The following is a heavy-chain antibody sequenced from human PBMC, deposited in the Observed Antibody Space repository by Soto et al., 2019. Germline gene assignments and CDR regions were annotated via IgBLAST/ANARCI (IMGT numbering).Heavy chain of an antibody. CDR2: IRSKAYGGTT. J-gene: IGHJ6*02. D-gene: IGHD3-22*01. CDR1: GFTFGDYA. Sequence: GGSLRLSCTASGFTFGDYAMSWFRQAPGKGLEWVGFIRSKAYGGTTEYAASVKGRFTISRDDSKSIAYLQMNSLKTEDTAVFYCTRVGVTMIVDAYVMDVWGQGTTVTVSS. CDR3: TRVGVTMIVDAYVMDV. V-gene: IGHV3-49*03.